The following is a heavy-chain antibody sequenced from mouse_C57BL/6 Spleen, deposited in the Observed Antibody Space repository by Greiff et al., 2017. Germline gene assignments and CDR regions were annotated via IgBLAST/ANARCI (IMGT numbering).Heavy chain of an antibody. CDR2: IHPNSGST. CDR1: GYTFTSYW. J-gene: IGHJ1*03. V-gene: IGHV1-64*01. D-gene: IGHD1-1*01. Sequence: VQLQQPGAELVKPGASVKLSCKASGYTFTSYWMHWVKQRPGQGLEWIGMIHPNSGSTNYNEKFKSKATLTVDKSSSTAYMQLSSLTSEDAAVYYCARDYDWYFDVWGTGTTVTVSS. CDR3: ARDYDWYFDV.